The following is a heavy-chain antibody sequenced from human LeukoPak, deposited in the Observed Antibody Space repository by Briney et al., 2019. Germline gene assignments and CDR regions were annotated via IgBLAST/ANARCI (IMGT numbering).Heavy chain of an antibody. CDR1: GFTFSSYA. CDR2: IIGGGGTT. D-gene: IGHD3-10*01. CDR3: AKDKGDYGSESPYGMDV. J-gene: IGHJ6*02. V-gene: IGHV3-23*01. Sequence: GGSLRLSCAASGFTFSSYAMSWVRQAPGKGLEWVSGIIGGGGTTYYADSVKGRFTISRDNSKNTLYLQMNSLRAEDTAVYYCAKDKGDYGSESPYGMDVWGQGTTVTVS.